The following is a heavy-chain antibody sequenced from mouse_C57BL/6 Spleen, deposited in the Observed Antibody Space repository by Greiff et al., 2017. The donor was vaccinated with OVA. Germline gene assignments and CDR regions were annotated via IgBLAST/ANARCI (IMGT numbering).Heavy chain of an antibody. D-gene: IGHD2-3*01. CDR2: ISSGSSTI. CDR1: GFTFSDYG. CDR3: AHDGYYDWYFDV. V-gene: IGHV5-17*01. Sequence: DVKLVESGGGLVKPGGSLKLSCAASGFTFSDYGMHWVRQAPEKGLEWVAYISSGSSTIYYADTVKGRFTISRDNAKNTLFLQMTSLRSEDTAMYYCAHDGYYDWYFDVWGTGTTVTVSS. J-gene: IGHJ1*03.